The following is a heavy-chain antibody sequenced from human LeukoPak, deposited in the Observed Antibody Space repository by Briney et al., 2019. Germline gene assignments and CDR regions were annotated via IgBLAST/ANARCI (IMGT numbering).Heavy chain of an antibody. CDR1: GFTFSPYT. CDR2: INTGSTTL. V-gene: IGHV3-48*01. D-gene: IGHD6-6*01. Sequence: GGSLRLSCAASGFTFSPYTMHWFRQPPGKGLEWVSYINTGSTTLYYADSVKGRFTISRDNAKNSLYLHMNSLRAEDTAVYYCARDSSVCEFDAWGQGTMVTVSS. J-gene: IGHJ3*01. CDR3: ARDSSVCEFDA.